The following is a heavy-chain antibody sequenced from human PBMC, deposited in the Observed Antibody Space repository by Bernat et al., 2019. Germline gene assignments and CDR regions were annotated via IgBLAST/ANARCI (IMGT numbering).Heavy chain of an antibody. CDR3: AKVTVQCSGGSCDPPKSYYFDY. J-gene: IGHJ4*02. CDR1: GFTFSSYA. V-gene: IGHV3-23*01. CDR2: ISGSGGST. D-gene: IGHD2-15*01. Sequence: EVQLLESGGGLVQPGGSLRLSCAASGFTFSSYAMSWVRQAPGKGLEWVSAISGSGGSTYYADSVKGRFTISRDNSKNTLYLQMNSLRAEDTAVYYCAKVTVQCSGGSCDPPKSYYFDYWGQGSLVTVSS.